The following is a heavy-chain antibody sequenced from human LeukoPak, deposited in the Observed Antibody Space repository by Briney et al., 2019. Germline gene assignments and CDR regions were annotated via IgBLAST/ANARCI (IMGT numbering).Heavy chain of an antibody. J-gene: IGHJ3*02. CDR1: GFTLSYNN. Sequence: PGGSLRLSCAASGFTLSYNNMNWVRQAPGKGLEWVSSISSSSSYIYFADSVKGRFTVSRDNAKNSLNLQMNSLRAEDTAVYYCARADSSGYYLVGGFDIWDQGTMVTVSS. CDR2: ISSSSSYI. V-gene: IGHV3-21*01. CDR3: ARADSSGYYLVGGFDI. D-gene: IGHD3-22*01.